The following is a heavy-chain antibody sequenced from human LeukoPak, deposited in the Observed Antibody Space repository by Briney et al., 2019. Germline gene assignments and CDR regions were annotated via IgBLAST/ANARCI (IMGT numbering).Heavy chain of an antibody. D-gene: IGHD2-15*01. CDR2: ISAYNGNT. CDR3: ARELGYCSGGNCYEVAHFDY. Sequence: GASVKVSCKASGYTFTSYGISWVRQAPGQGLEWMGWISAYNGNTNYAQKLQGRVTMTTDTSTSTAYMELRSLRSDDTAVYYCARELGYCSGGNCYEVAHFDYWGQGTLVTVSS. V-gene: IGHV1-18*01. J-gene: IGHJ4*02. CDR1: GYTFTSYG.